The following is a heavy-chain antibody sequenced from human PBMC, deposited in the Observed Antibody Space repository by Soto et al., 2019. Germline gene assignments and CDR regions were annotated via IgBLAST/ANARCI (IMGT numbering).Heavy chain of an antibody. J-gene: IGHJ6*02. CDR3: ARVKDTMVRGEDYGMDV. Sequence: QVQLQESGPGLVKPSQTLSLTCTVSGGSISSAGYYWSWIRQHPGKGLEWIGYIYYSGRTYYNPSLNSRVTISVDTSKNQFSLQLSSVTAADTAVYYCARVKDTMVRGEDYGMDVWGQGTTVTVSS. V-gene: IGHV4-31*03. CDR1: GGSISSAGYY. CDR2: IYYSGRT. D-gene: IGHD3-10*01.